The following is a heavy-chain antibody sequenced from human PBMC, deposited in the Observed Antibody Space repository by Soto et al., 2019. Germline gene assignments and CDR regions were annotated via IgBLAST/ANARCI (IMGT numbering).Heavy chain of an antibody. D-gene: IGHD3-3*01. Sequence: SETLSLTCTVSGGSISSGGYYWSWIRQHPGKGLEWIGYIYYSGSTYYNPSLKSRVTISVDTSKNQFSLKLSSVTAADTAVYYCARTPIIGEWLFLDYWGQGTLVTVSS. CDR3: ARTPIIGEWLFLDY. CDR1: GGSISSGGYY. CDR2: IYYSGST. J-gene: IGHJ4*02. V-gene: IGHV4-31*03.